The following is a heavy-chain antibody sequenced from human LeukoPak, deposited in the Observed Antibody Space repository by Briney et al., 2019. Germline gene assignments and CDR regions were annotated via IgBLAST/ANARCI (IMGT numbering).Heavy chain of an antibody. V-gene: IGHV3-30*18. CDR3: AKDLFVNEYRLSRGPYYYHYYGMDV. J-gene: IGHJ6*02. CDR1: GFTFSIFG. CDR2: ISFDTNDK. Sequence: GRSLRLSCAASGFTFSIFGMFWVRQAPGKGLEWVAVISFDTNDKYYADSVKGRFTISRDNSRNTLYLQMNSLRADDTAVYYCAKDLFVNEYRLSRGPYYYHYYGMDVWGQGTTVTVSS. D-gene: IGHD2-2*01.